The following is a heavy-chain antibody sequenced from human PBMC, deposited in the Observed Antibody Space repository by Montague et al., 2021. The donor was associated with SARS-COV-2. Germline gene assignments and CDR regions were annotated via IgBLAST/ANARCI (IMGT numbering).Heavy chain of an antibody. V-gene: IGHV4-59*01. J-gene: IGHJ6*02. CDR3: ARGESYYDFWSGYDYGMDV. Sequence: SETLSLTCTVSGGSISSYYWSWIRQPPGKGLELIGYIYYSGSTNYNPSLKSRVTISVDTSKNQFSLKLSSVTAADTAVYYCARGESYYDFWSGYDYGMDVWGQGTTVTVSS. CDR1: GGSISSYY. CDR2: IYYSGST. D-gene: IGHD3-3*01.